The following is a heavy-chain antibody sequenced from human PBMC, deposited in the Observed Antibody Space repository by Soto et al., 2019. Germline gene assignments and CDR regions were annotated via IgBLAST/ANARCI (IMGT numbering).Heavy chain of an antibody. Sequence: VESGGVLVQPGGALRLSCVASGFTFESHWMHWVRQAQGEGLVWVSRIKTDGYAAGYADSVKGRFNISRDNPKNTVYLQMNSLRSEDTAVYFCVRESGVAADCWGQGALVTVSS. D-gene: IGHD6-19*01. CDR1: GFTFESHW. J-gene: IGHJ4*02. V-gene: IGHV3-74*01. CDR3: VRESGVAADC. CDR2: IKTDGYAA.